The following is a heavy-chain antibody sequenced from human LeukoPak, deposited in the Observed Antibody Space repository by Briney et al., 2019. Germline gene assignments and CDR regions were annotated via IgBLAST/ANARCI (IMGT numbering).Heavy chain of an antibody. J-gene: IGHJ4*02. D-gene: IGHD3-22*01. CDR2: ISGSGGST. V-gene: IGHV3-23*01. CDR1: GFTFSSYG. Sequence: GGTLRLSCAASGFTFSSYGMSWVRQAPGKGLEWVSAISGSGGSTYYADSVKGRFTISRDNSKNTLYLQMNSLRAEDTAVYYCAKEERVHYYDSSGYPDYWGQGTLVTVSS. CDR3: AKEERVHYYDSSGYPDY.